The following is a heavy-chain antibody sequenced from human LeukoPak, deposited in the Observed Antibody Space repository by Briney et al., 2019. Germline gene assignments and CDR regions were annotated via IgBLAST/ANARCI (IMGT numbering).Heavy chain of an antibody. CDR1: GYSINSGYY. CDR3: ARARGDWGGDY. J-gene: IGHJ4*02. CDR2: IYHSGNT. V-gene: IGHV4-38-2*02. Sequence: SETLSLTCTVSGYSINSGYYWGWIRQPPGKGLEWIGSIYHSGNTYYNPSLKSRVTISVDTSKNQFSLKLTSVTAADTAVYYCARARGDWGGDYWGQGTLVTVSS. D-gene: IGHD2-21*02.